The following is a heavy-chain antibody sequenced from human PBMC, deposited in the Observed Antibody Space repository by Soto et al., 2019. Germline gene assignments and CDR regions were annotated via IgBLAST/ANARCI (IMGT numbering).Heavy chain of an antibody. D-gene: IGHD2-15*01. J-gene: IGHJ6*03. CDR2: IYYSGST. CDR3: ARGREYCSGDSCYLRYYYYYYMDV. V-gene: IGHV4-59*01. CDR1: GGSISSYY. Sequence: SETLSLTCTVSGGSISSYYWSWIRQPPGKGLEWIGYIYYSGSTNYNPSLKSRVTISVDTSKNQFSLKLSSVTAADTAVYYCARGREYCSGDSCYLRYYYYYYMDVWGKGTTVTVSS.